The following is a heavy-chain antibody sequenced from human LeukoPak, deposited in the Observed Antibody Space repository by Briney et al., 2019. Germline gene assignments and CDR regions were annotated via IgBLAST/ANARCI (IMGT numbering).Heavy chain of an antibody. CDR2: ISDIGSI. J-gene: IGHJ4*02. CDR1: GGSISSYY. CDR3: AGHHPRNTVDF. V-gene: IGHV4-59*08. Sequence: SETLSLTCTVSGGSISSYYWSWIRQPPGKGLEWIAYISDIGSINYNPSLKSRVTISLDTSKNQFSLKLSSVTAADTAFYYCAGHHPRNTVDFWGQGTLVTVSS. D-gene: IGHD2/OR15-2a*01.